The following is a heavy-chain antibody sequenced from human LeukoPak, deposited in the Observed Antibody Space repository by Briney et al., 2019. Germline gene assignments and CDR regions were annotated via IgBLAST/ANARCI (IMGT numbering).Heavy chain of an antibody. D-gene: IGHD3-10*01. V-gene: IGHV1-3*01. CDR3: ARGWFGELLTKWYYYGMDV. J-gene: IGHJ6*02. CDR1: GYTFTSYG. CDR2: INAGNGNT. Sequence: ASVKVSCKASGYTFTSYGFSWVRQAPGQRLEWMGWINAGNGNTKYSQKFQGRVTITRDTSASTAYMELSSLRSEDTAVYYCARGWFGELLTKWYYYGMDVWGQGTTVTVSS.